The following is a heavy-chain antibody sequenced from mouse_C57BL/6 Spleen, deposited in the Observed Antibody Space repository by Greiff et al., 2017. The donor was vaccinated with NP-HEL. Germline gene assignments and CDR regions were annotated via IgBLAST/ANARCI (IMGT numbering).Heavy chain of an antibody. CDR3: TINPQRGDYAMDY. CDR2: IRNKANGYTT. D-gene: IGHD3-2*02. V-gene: IGHV7-3*01. CDR1: GFTFTDYY. Sequence: EVQLVESGGGLVQPGGSLSLSCAASGFTFTDYYMSWVRQPPGKALEWLGFIRNKANGYTTEYSASVKGRFTISRDNSQSIIYLQMNALRTEDSATYNCTINPQRGDYAMDYWGQRTSVTIST. J-gene: IGHJ4*01.